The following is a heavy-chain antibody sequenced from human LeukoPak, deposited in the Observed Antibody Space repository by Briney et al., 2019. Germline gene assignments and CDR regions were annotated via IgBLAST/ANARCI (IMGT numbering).Heavy chain of an antibody. D-gene: IGHD3-10*01. CDR1: GFTFSSYA. CDR2: ISGSGGST. J-gene: IGHJ4*02. CDR3: AKDRGSFRDYYGSGSYYNDY. V-gene: IGHV3-23*01. Sequence: TGGSLRLSCAASGFTFSSYAMSWVRQAPGKGLEWVSAISGSGGSTYYADSVKGRFTISRDNSKSTLYLQMNSLRAEDTAVYYCAKDRGSFRDYYGSGSYYNDYWGQGTLVTVSS.